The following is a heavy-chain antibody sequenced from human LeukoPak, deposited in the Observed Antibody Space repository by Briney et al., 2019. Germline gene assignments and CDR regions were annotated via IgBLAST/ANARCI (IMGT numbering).Heavy chain of an antibody. V-gene: IGHV6-1*01. J-gene: IGHJ4*02. CDR2: TYYRSKWYN. CDR1: GDSVSSNSAA. D-gene: IGHD6-19*01. CDR3: AREKAVAGMVFFDY. Sequence: SQTLSLTCAISGDSVSSNSAAWDWLRQSPSRGLEWLGRTYYRSKWYNDYTVSVKSRITLNPDTSKNQFSLQLNSVTPEDTAVYYCAREKAVAGMVFFDYWGQGTLVTVSS.